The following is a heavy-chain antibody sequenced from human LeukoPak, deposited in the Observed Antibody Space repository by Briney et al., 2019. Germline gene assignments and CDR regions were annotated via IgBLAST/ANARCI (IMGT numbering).Heavy chain of an antibody. CDR3: AKDLPAAYFDY. CDR1: GFTFSDYY. Sequence: SGGSLRLSCAASGFTFSDYYMSWIRQAAGKGLEWVAFVRSDGGIKYYADSVKGRFTISRDNSRTTVYLQMNSLRAEDTAVYHCAKDLPAAYFDYWGQGTLVTVSS. V-gene: IGHV3-30*02. J-gene: IGHJ4*02. CDR2: VRSDGGIK. D-gene: IGHD2-2*01.